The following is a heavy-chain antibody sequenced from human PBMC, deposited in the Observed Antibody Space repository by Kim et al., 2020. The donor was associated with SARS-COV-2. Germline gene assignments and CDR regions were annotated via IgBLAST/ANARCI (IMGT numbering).Heavy chain of an antibody. J-gene: IGHJ1*01. CDR2: IWYDGSNK. D-gene: IGHD1-26*01. CDR1: GFTFSSYG. Sequence: GGSLRLSCAASGFTFSSYGMHWVRQAPGKGLEWVAVIWYDGSNKYYADSVKGRFTISRDNSKNTLYLQMNSLRAEDTAVYYCASKTPTGGYFQHWGQGTLVTVSS. V-gene: IGHV3-33*01. CDR3: ASKTPTGGYFQH.